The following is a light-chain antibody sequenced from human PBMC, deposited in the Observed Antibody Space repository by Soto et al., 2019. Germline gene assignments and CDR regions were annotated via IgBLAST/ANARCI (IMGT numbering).Light chain of an antibody. V-gene: IGLV1-51*01. CDR1: RSNSGGNS. J-gene: IGLJ1*01. CDR3: GSWDSRLSAYG. Sequence: QSVLTQPPSVSAAPGQRVTISCSGSRSNSGGNSVSWYQQLPGTAPTLLIYDDDKRPSGIPARFSGSKSATSATLGITGFQSGDEADYYCGSWDSRLSAYGFGTGTKVTVL. CDR2: DDD.